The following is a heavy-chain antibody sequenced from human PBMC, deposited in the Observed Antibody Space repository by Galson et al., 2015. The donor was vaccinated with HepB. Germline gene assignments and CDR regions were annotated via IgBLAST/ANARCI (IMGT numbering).Heavy chain of an antibody. Sequence: QSGAEVKKPGESLKISCKGSGYSFTSYWIGWVRQMPGKGLEWMGIIYPGDSDTRYSPSFQGQVTISADKSISTAYLQWSSLKASDTAMYYCARRLGIAAAGTPAFDIWGQGTMVTVSS. CDR3: ARRLGIAAAGTPAFDI. CDR1: GYSFTSYW. D-gene: IGHD6-13*01. J-gene: IGHJ3*02. CDR2: IYPGDSDT. V-gene: IGHV5-51*01.